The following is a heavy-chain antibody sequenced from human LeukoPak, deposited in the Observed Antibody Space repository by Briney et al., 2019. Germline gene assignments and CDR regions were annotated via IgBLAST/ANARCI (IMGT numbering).Heavy chain of an antibody. J-gene: IGHJ4*02. Sequence: SQTLSLTCTVSGGSISSGSYYWSWIRQPAGKGLEWIGRIYTSGSTNYNPSLKSRVTISVDTSKNQFSLKLSSVTAADTAVYYRAREFFVRGVPQYYFDYWGQGTLVTVSS. CDR1: GGSISSGSYY. D-gene: IGHD3-10*02. V-gene: IGHV4-61*02. CDR2: IYTSGST. CDR3: AREFFVRGVPQYYFDY.